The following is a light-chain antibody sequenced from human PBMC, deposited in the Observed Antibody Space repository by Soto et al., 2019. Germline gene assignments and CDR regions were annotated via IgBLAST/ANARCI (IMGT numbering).Light chain of an antibody. J-gene: IGKJ3*01. Sequence: EIVLTQSPGTLSLSPGERATLSCRASRSVSSSYLAWYQQKPGQAPRLLIYGASSRATGIPDRFSGSGSVTDFTLTISRLEPEDFAVYYCQQYGSSPPITFGPGTKVDIK. V-gene: IGKV3-20*01. CDR3: QQYGSSPPIT. CDR1: RSVSSSY. CDR2: GAS.